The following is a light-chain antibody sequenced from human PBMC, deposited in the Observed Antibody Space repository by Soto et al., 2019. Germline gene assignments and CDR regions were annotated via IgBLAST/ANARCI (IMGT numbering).Light chain of an antibody. CDR2: SRN. Sequence: QSVLTQPPSASGTPGQRVTISCSGSSSNIGSNTVSWYQQLPGTAPKLLIYSRNQRPSGVPDRFSGSKSGTSASLAISGLQSEDEVDYYCAAWDDSLKGVVFGGGTKLTVL. CDR3: AAWDDSLKGVV. J-gene: IGLJ2*01. V-gene: IGLV1-44*01. CDR1: SSNIGSNT.